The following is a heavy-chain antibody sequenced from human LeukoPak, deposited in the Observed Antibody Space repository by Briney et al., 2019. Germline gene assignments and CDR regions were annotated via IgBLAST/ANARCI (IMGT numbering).Heavy chain of an antibody. J-gene: IGHJ4*02. CDR1: GFTFSTYW. Sequence: GGSLRLSCAASGFTFSTYWMSWVRQAPGKGLEWVANIKQDGSEKSYVDSVKGRFTISRDNAKNSVYLQMSGLRAEDTAVYYCARVVGSSGWYLGYWGQGTLVTVSS. CDR2: IKQDGSEK. D-gene: IGHD6-19*01. CDR3: ARVVGSSGWYLGY. V-gene: IGHV3-7*01.